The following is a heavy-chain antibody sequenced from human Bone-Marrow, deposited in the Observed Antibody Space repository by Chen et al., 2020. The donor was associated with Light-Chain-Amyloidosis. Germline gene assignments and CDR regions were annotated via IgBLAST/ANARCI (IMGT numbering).Heavy chain of an antibody. CDR3: AREGGYTSKLDY. J-gene: IGHJ4*02. CDR1: GFTFSDHI. V-gene: IGHV3-21*01. D-gene: IGHD5-12*01. CDR2: VTSSSSFM. Sequence: EVQLVESGGGLVKPGGSLRLTGAASGFTFSDHIMHWVRQDPGKGLEWVSSVTSSSSFMYDADSVKGRFSISRDNAKSSLYLQMNSLRAEDTAVYYCAREGGYTSKLDYWGQGTLVTVSS.